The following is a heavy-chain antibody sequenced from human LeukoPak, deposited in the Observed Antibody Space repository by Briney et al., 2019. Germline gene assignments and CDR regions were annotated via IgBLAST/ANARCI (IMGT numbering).Heavy chain of an antibody. Sequence: VASVKVSCKASGYTFTSYDINWVRQATGQGLEWMGWMNPNSGNTGYAQKFQGRVTITRNTSISTAYMELSSLRSEDTAVYYCARVRYYDILTASYYYYYYMDVWGKGTTVTVSS. CDR2: MNPNSGNT. CDR1: GYTFTSYD. J-gene: IGHJ6*03. D-gene: IGHD3-9*01. V-gene: IGHV1-8*03. CDR3: ARVRYYDILTASYYYYYYMDV.